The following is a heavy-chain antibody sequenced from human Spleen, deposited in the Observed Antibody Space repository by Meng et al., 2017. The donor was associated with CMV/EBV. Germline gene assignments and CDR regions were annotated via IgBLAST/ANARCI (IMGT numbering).Heavy chain of an antibody. Sequence: GESLKISCAASGFIFSGSAMHWVRQASGKGLEWVGRIRSKANTYATRYAASMNGRFTISRDDSKNTAYLQMNTLKTEDTAVYYCATRSSGWDTDAFDIWGQGTTVTVSS. CDR3: ATRSSGWDTDAFDI. D-gene: IGHD6-19*01. CDR2: IRSKANTYAT. J-gene: IGHJ3*02. CDR1: GFIFSGSA. V-gene: IGHV3-73*01.